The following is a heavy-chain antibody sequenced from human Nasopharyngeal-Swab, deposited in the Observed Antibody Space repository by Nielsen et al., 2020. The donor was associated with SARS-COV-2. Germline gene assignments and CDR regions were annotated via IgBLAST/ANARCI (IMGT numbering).Heavy chain of an antibody. CDR1: GFTFSSYA. J-gene: IGHJ3*02. D-gene: IGHD3-10*01. CDR2: MTGSGYGT. CDR3: ARKDVFAYGVDAFDI. V-gene: IGHV3-23*01. Sequence: GESLKISCAASGFTFSSYAMTWVRRAPGKGLEWVSVMTGSGYGTDYADSVKGRFTISRDNAKNTLYLQMNSLRAEDTAVYYCARKDVFAYGVDAFDIWGQGTMVTVSS.